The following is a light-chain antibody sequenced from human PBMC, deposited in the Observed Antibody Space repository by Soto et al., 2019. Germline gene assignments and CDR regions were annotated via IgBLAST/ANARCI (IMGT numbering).Light chain of an antibody. CDR2: GAS. CDR3: QQYGSSPLFT. V-gene: IGKV3-20*01. CDR1: PSVSSSY. Sequence: EIVLTQSPGTLSLSPGERATLSCRASPSVSSSYVAWYQQKPGQAPRLLIYGASSRATGIPDRFSGSGSGTDFTLTISRLEPEDFAVYYGQQYGSSPLFTFGPGTKVDIK. J-gene: IGKJ3*01.